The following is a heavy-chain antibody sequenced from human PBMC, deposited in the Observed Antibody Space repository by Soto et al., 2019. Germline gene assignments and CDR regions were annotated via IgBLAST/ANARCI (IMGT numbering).Heavy chain of an antibody. V-gene: IGHV4-59*01. J-gene: IGHJ5*02. Sequence: PSETLSLTCTVSGGSISSYYWSWIRQPPGKGLGWIGYIYYSGSTNYNPSLKSRVTISVDTSKNQFSLKLSSVTAADTAVYYCAKVNDFWTGYYSTNWFDPWGQGTLVTVSS. CDR3: AKVNDFWTGYYSTNWFDP. CDR2: IYYSGST. D-gene: IGHD3-3*01. CDR1: GGSISSYY.